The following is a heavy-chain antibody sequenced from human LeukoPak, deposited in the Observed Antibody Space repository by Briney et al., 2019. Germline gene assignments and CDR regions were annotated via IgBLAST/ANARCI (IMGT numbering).Heavy chain of an antibody. CDR1: GFTFSIYA. J-gene: IGHJ4*02. D-gene: IGHD2-8*02. V-gene: IGHV3-23*01. CDR2: TVGGRPDT. CDR3: TKAPLRSCSGAFCYPFDY. Sequence: QPGGSLRLSCAASGFTFSIYAMSWVRQTPGKGLEWVAATVGGRPDTYHADSVKGRFTVSRDDSRNTLFLQMNSLRVEDTALYYCTKAPLRSCSGAFCYPFDYWGQGTLVTVSS.